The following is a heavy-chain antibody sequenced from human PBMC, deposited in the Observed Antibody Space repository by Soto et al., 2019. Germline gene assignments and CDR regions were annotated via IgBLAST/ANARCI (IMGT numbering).Heavy chain of an antibody. CDR3: TTVQGVIAAAGTRDY. J-gene: IGHJ4*02. CDR1: GFTFSNAW. V-gene: IGHV3-15*01. D-gene: IGHD6-13*01. Sequence: GGSLRLSXAASGFTFSNAWMSWVRQAPGKGLEWVGRIKSKTDGGTTDYAAPVKGRFTISRDDSKNTLYLQMNSLKTEDTAVYYCTTVQGVIAAAGTRDYWGQGTLVTVSS. CDR2: IKSKTDGGTT.